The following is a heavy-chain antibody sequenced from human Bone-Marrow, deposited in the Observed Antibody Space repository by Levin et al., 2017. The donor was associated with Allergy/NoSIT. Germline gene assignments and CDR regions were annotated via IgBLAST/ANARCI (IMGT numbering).Heavy chain of an antibody. CDR3: ARLGGTYYPLHYGMDV. CDR2: INHSGST. D-gene: IGHD3-10*01. CDR1: GGSFSGYY. V-gene: IGHV4-34*01. J-gene: IGHJ6*02. Sequence: KASETLSLTCAVYGGSFSGYYWSWIRQPPGKGLEWIGEINHSGSTNYNPSLKSRVTISVDTSKNQFSLKLSSVTAADTAVYYCARLGGTYYPLHYGMDVWGQGTTVTVSS.